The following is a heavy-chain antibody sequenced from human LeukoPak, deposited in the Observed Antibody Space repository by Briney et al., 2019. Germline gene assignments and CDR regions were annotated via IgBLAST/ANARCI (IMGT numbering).Heavy chain of an antibody. CDR2: IIASGGTT. J-gene: IGHJ5*01. D-gene: IGHD2-2*01. V-gene: IGHV3-23*01. CDR1: GFTFNNYA. CDR3: AKEPREYCSSTSCPNWFDS. Sequence: GGSLRLSCAASGFTFNNYAMSWVRQAPGKGLEWVSAIIASGGTTYYADSVKGRFTISRDNSENTLFLQMNSLRAEDTAVYYCAKEPREYCSSTSCPNWFDSWGQGTLVTVSS.